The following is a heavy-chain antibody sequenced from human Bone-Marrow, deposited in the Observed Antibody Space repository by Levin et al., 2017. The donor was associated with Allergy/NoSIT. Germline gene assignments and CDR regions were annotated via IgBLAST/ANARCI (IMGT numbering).Heavy chain of an antibody. CDR3: ATGGVVHYFDWPPDH. V-gene: IGHV1-18*01. D-gene: IGHD3-9*01. CDR1: GYTFTSYG. Sequence: ASVKVSCKASGYTFTSYGINWVRQAPGQGLEWVGWISTYNAKTNYAQRVQGRVTMTTDTSTSTAYMELRSLRSDDTAVYYCATGGVVHYFDWPPDHWGQGTLVTVSS. J-gene: IGHJ4*02. CDR2: ISTYNAKT.